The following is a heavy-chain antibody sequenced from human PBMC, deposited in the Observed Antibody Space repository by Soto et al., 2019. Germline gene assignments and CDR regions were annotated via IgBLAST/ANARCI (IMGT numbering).Heavy chain of an antibody. V-gene: IGHV3-23*01. CDR3: AKLSYYYDSSGYSYFDY. CDR1: GFTFSSYA. J-gene: IGHJ4*02. Sequence: GGSLRLSCAASGFTFSSYAMSWVRQAPGKGLEWVSAISGSGGSTYYADSVKGRFTISRDNSKNTLYLQMNSLRAEDTAVYYCAKLSYYYDSSGYSYFDYWGQGTLVTVSS. CDR2: ISGSGGST. D-gene: IGHD3-22*01.